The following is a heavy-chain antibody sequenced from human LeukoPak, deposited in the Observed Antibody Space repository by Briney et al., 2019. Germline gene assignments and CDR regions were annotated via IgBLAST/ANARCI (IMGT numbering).Heavy chain of an antibody. CDR1: GFTVSSNY. Sequence: PGGSLRLSCAASGFTVSSNYMSWVRQAPGEGLEWLSAINNRGSSTYYAGSVKDRFTISRDNSENTLYLQMNSLTVDDTAVYFCAKERQTGDYFTSDYWGQGTLVTVSS. J-gene: IGHJ4*02. V-gene: IGHV3-53*01. CDR2: INNRGSST. CDR3: AKERQTGDYFTSDY. D-gene: IGHD4-17*01.